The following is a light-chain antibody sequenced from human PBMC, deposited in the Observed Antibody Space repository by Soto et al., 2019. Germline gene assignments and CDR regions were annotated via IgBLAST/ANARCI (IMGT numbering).Light chain of an antibody. CDR2: RAS. V-gene: IGKV4-1*01. J-gene: IGKJ1*01. CDR3: QQYNSIPWT. CDR1: QINNTY. Sequence: IVMTQSPDSLAVSLGERATINCKSGQINNTYLAWYQQKAGQPPKLLIYRASTRESGVPDRFSGSGSGTDFTLTISNLQAEDVAVYYCQQYNSIPWTFGQGTNVEIK.